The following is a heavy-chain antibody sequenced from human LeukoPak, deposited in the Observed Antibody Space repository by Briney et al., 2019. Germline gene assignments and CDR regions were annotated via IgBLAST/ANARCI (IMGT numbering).Heavy chain of an antibody. CDR1: GFTFSSYA. CDR3: AKWGCSGGSCYPFAD. Sequence: GGSLRLSCAASGFTFSSYAMSWVRQAPGKGLEWVSAISGSYNSTYYADSAKGRFTISRDNSKNTLYLQMYSLRAEDTAVYYCAKWGCSGGSCYPFADWGQGTLVTVSS. CDR2: ISGSYNST. V-gene: IGHV3-23*01. J-gene: IGHJ4*02. D-gene: IGHD2-15*01.